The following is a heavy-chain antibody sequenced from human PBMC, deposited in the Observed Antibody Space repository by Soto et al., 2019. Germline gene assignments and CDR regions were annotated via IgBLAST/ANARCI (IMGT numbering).Heavy chain of an antibody. CDR3: AKDREITFGGVIRF. J-gene: IGHJ4*02. CDR2: ISGRGGST. V-gene: IGHV3-23*01. CDR1: GFTFSSYA. D-gene: IGHD3-16*01. Sequence: SGFTFSSYAMSWVRQAPGKGLEWVSAISGRGGSTYYADSVKGRFTISRDNSKNTLYLQMNSLRAEDTAVYYCAKDREITFGGVIRFWGQGTLVTVSS.